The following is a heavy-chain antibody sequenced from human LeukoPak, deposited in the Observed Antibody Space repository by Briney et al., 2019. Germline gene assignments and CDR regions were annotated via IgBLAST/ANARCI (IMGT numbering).Heavy chain of an antibody. D-gene: IGHD3-3*01. V-gene: IGHV3-7*01. CDR3: ARDPYDFWSGYYSQDY. Sequence: GGSLRLSCAASGFTFSSYWMSWVRQAPGKGLEWVANIKQDGSEKYYVDSVKGRFTISRDNAKNSLYLQMNSLRAEDTAVYYCARDPYDFWSGYYSQDYWGQGTLVTVSS. CDR2: IKQDGSEK. CDR1: GFTFSSYW. J-gene: IGHJ4*02.